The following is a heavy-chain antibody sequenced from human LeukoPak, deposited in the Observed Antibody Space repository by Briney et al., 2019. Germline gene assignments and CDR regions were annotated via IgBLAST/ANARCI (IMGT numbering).Heavy chain of an antibody. CDR2: ISYDGSNK. D-gene: IGHD3-22*01. J-gene: IGHJ4*02. V-gene: IGHV3-30*04. CDR1: GFTFSSYA. Sequence: GRSLRLSCAASGFTFSSYAMHWVRQAPGKGLERVAVISYDGSNKYYADSVKGRFTISRDNSKNTLYLQMNSLRAEDTAVYYCARGGYDSSGYYYGVDYWGQGTLVTVSS. CDR3: ARGGYDSSGYYYGVDY.